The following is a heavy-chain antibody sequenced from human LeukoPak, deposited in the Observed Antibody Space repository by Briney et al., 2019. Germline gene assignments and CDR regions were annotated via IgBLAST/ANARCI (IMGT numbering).Heavy chain of an antibody. J-gene: IGHJ4*02. Sequence: PGGSLRLSCAASGYTFDDYGMCWVRQAPGKGLEWVSGINWNGGSTGYADSVKGRFTISREDSKNTLYLQMNSLRAEDTAVYYCAKLFKWYSDYWGQGTLVTVSS. D-gene: IGHD2-15*01. V-gene: IGHV3-20*04. CDR1: GYTFDDYG. CDR3: AKLFKWYSDY. CDR2: INWNGGST.